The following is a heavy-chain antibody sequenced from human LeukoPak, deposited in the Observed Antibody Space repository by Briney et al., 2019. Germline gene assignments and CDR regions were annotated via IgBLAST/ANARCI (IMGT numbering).Heavy chain of an antibody. CDR2: ITMSGSYK. Sequence: GGSLRLSCVTSGFTLSSYSMNWVRQAPGKGLEWVSSITMSGSYKYYADSVRGRFTIYRDNAKNSLYLQLSSLRADDTAVYYCNTGNWFDPWGPGTLVTVSS. CDR1: GFTLSSYS. CDR3: NTGNWFDP. D-gene: IGHD4-17*01. V-gene: IGHV3-21*01. J-gene: IGHJ5*02.